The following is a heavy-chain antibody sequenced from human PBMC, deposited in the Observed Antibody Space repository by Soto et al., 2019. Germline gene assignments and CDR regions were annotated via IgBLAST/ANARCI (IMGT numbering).Heavy chain of an antibody. CDR3: AKVRERQNDAFDI. Sequence: GGPLRLSCAAAGCKFITYCGHWVRQAPGKGLEWVAIISDDGINKYYADSVRGRFTISRDNSKNTVYLQMNSLRAEDTAVYYCAKVRERQNDAFDIWGQGTMVTVS. V-gene: IGHV3-30-3*01. J-gene: IGHJ3*02. D-gene: IGHD1-26*01. CDR1: GCKFITYC. CDR2: ISDDGINK.